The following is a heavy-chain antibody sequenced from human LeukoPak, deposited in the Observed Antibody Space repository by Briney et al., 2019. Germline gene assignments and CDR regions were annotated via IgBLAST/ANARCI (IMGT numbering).Heavy chain of an antibody. J-gene: IGHJ5*02. CDR1: GGTFSSYT. CDR2: IIPILGIA. V-gene: IGHV1-69*04. Sequence: SVKVSCKASGGTFSSYTISWVRQAPGQGLEWMGRIIPILGIANYAQKFQGRVTITADKSTSTAYMELSGLRSEDTAVYYCARDRPGYSGYDDQGVDWFDPWGQGTLVTVSS. CDR3: ARDRPGYSGYDDQGVDWFDP. D-gene: IGHD5-12*01.